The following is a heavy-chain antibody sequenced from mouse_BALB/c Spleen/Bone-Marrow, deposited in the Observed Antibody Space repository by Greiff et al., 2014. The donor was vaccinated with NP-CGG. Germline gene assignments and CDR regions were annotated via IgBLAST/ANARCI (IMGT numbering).Heavy chain of an antibody. CDR1: GYSFTSYW. V-gene: IGHV1-5*01. D-gene: IGHD2-4*01. J-gene: IGHJ4*01. CDR2: IYPGNSDT. CDR3: TRGAYYDYSYYAMDY. Sequence: VQLKESGTVLARPGASVRMSCKASGYSFTSYWMNWEKKRPGKGLEWIGAIYPGNSDTSSNQKFKGKAKLTAVTSASTAYMELSSLTNEDSAVYYCTRGAYYDYSYYAMDYWGQGTSVTVSS.